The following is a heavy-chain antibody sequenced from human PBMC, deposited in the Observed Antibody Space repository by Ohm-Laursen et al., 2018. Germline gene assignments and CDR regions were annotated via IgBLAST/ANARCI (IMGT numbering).Heavy chain of an antibody. Sequence: SLRLSCAASGITFSSYAMNWVRQAPGKGLEWVSGISGSGGSTDYADSVKGRFTISRDNSKNTLYLQMNILRADDTAVYYCAITGGFWNYWDQGTLVTVSS. CDR3: AITGGFWNY. CDR1: GITFSSYA. V-gene: IGHV3-23*01. J-gene: IGHJ4*02. D-gene: IGHD3-10*01. CDR2: ISGSGGST.